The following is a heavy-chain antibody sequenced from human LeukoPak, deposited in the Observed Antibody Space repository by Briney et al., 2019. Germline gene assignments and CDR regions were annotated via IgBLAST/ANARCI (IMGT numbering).Heavy chain of an antibody. CDR3: ARLSSGHYYDFDY. CDR2: IYPGDSDT. Sequence: GEPLKISGKGSGYSFISYWIGGVRQLPGKGLGWMGIIYPGDSDTRYSPSFQGQVTISADKSISTAYLQWSSLKASDTAMYYCARLSSGHYYDFDYWGQGTLVTVSS. D-gene: IGHD3-22*01. J-gene: IGHJ4*02. V-gene: IGHV5-51*01. CDR1: GYSFISYW.